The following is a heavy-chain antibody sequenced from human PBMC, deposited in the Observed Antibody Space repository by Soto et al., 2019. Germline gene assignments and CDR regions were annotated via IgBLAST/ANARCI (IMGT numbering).Heavy chain of an antibody. CDR3: ARDSGYYDSSGYFDY. V-gene: IGHV4-59*01. D-gene: IGHD3-22*01. Sequence: SETLSLTCTVSGGSISSYYWSWIRQPPGKGLEWIGYIYYSGSTNYNPSLKSRVTISVDTSKNQFSLKLSSVTAADTAVYYCARDSGYYDSSGYFDYWGQGTLVTVSS. CDR2: IYYSGST. J-gene: IGHJ4*02. CDR1: GGSISSYY.